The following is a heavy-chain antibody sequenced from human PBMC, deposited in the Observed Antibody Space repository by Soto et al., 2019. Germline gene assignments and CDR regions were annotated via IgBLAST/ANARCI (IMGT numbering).Heavy chain of an antibody. CDR1: GVSVSRGGNY. V-gene: IGHV4-31*03. D-gene: IGHD1-26*01. J-gene: IGHJ4*02. Sequence: PSETLSLTCSVSGVSVSRGGNYWGWIRQHPGKGLEWIGYMHYDGSTFHNPSLQSRVTISSDTSKNQFSLKVRSVTATDTAVYYWARTKVGQSTTSDFWGQGTLITVSS. CDR2: MHYDGST. CDR3: ARTKVGQSTTSDF.